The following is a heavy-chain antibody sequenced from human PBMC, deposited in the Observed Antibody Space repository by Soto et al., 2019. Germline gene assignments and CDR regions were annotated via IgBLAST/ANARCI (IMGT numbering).Heavy chain of an antibody. V-gene: IGHV4-59*01. CDR3: ASWSRRPGPTYYFDY. D-gene: IGHD3-3*01. J-gene: IGHJ4*02. Sequence: SETLSLTCTVSGGSISSYYWSWIRQPPGKGLEWIGYIYYSGSTNYNPSLKSRVTISVDTSKNQFSLKLSSVTAADTAVYYCASWSRRPGPTYYFDYWGQGTLVTVSS. CDR2: IYYSGST. CDR1: GGSISSYY.